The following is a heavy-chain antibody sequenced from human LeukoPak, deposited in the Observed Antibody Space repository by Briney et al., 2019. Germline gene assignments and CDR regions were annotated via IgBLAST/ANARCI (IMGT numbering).Heavy chain of an antibody. CDR2: MSAYNGNT. V-gene: IGHV1-18*01. J-gene: IGHJ5*02. D-gene: IGHD1-26*01. Sequence: ASVKVSCKASGYTFTSYGISWVRHAPGQGLEWMGWMSAYNGNTNYAQKLQGRVTMTTDTSTSTAYRELRSLRSDDTAVYYCAREYSGSNWWFDPWGQGTLVTVSS. CDR3: AREYSGSNWWFDP. CDR1: GYTFTSYG.